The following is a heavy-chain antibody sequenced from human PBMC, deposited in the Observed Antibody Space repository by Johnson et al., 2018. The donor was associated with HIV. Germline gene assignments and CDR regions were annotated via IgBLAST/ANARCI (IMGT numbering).Heavy chain of an antibody. CDR1: GFSFSDYY. D-gene: IGHD5-12*01. J-gene: IGHJ3*02. Sequence: MQLVESGGGVVQPGRSLRLSCAASGFSFSDYYMSWIRQAPGKGLEWVSVIYSGGSTYYADSVKGRFTISRDNSKNTLYLQMNSLRVEDTAVYYCARVGVSGYDLAAFDIWGQGTMVTVSS. CDR2: IYSGGST. V-gene: IGHV3-66*01. CDR3: ARVGVSGYDLAAFDI.